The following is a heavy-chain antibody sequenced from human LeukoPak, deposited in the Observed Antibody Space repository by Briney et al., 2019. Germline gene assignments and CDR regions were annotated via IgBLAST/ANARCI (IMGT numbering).Heavy chain of an antibody. Sequence: PSETLSLTCTVSGGSISSGSYYWSWIRQPAGKGLEWIGRIYTSGSTNYNPSLKSRVTISVDTSKNQFSLKLSSVTAADTAVYYCARGLMTTVQTPSYWGQGTLVTVSS. J-gene: IGHJ4*02. V-gene: IGHV4-61*02. CDR2: IYTSGST. CDR3: ARGLMTTVQTPSY. CDR1: GGSISSGSYY. D-gene: IGHD4-17*01.